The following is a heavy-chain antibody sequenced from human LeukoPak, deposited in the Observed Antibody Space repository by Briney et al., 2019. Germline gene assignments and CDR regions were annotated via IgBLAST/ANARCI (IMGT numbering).Heavy chain of an antibody. CDR1: GFSFSGHW. J-gene: IGHJ4*02. CDR3: ARGSIVGAVDY. V-gene: IGHV3-74*01. D-gene: IGHD1-26*01. Sequence: GGSLRLSCTASGFSFSGHWMHWARQLPGKGLVWVSRISPTGSTTSYADSVKGRFTVSRENAKNSLYLQMNSLRAGDTAVYYCARGSIVGAVDYWGQGTLVTVSS. CDR2: ISPTGSTT.